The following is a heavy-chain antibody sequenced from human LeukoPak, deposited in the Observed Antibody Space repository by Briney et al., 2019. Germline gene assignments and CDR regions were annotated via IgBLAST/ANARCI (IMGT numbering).Heavy chain of an antibody. CDR2: IRSKTSGYVT. Sequence: GGSLRLSCAASGFTFSDSAIHWVRQAAGKGLEWVGRIRSKTSGYVTAYAASVEGRFTISRDDSKNTAYLQMSSLKTEDTAVYYCNRVGPTSPPFDYWGQGTLVAVSS. D-gene: IGHD1-26*01. V-gene: IGHV3-73*01. J-gene: IGHJ4*02. CDR1: GFTFSDSA. CDR3: NRVGPTSPPFDY.